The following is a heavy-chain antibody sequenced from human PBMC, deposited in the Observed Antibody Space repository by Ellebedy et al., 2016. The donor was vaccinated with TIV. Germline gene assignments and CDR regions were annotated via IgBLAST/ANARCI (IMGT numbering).Heavy chain of an antibody. V-gene: IGHV1-2*02. J-gene: IGHJ4*02. CDR2: INPNSGGT. CDR1: GYTFTGYY. D-gene: IGHD3-10*01. CDR3: ARMDSYYYGSGDFDY. Sequence: ASVKVSXXASGYTFTGYYMHWVRQAPGQGLEWMGWINPNSGGTNYAQKFQGRVTMTRDTSISTAYMELSRLRSDDTAVYYCARMDSYYYGSGDFDYWGQGTLVTVSS.